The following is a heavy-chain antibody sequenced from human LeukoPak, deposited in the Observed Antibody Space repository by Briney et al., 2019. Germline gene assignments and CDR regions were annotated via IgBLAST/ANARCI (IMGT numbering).Heavy chain of an antibody. CDR1: TYSTSSAYY. J-gene: IGHJ5*02. Sequence: SETLSLTCSVSTYSTSSAYYWGWIRQPPGRGLQWIGSIYHSGSTSYNPSLKSRVTISVDTSKNQFSLKLSSVTAADTAFYYCARQYSTNWYDDRGWFDPWGQGTLVTVSS. CDR3: ARQYSTNWYDDRGWFDP. V-gene: IGHV4-38-2*02. CDR2: IYHSGST. D-gene: IGHD6-13*01.